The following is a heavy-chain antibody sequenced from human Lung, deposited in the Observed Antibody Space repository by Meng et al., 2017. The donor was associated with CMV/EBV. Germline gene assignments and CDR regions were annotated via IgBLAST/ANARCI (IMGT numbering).Heavy chain of an antibody. CDR2: IYSGGDT. CDR3: ARNSLDYDAFDI. V-gene: IGHV3-53*01. CDR1: GFTVTSNS. Sequence: GGSLRLCCAASGFTVTSNSMTWVRQAPGKGLECVSVIYSGGDTKYANSVKGRFTISSDNSKNTLFLQMNYLKPGDTAVYYCARNSLDYDAFDIWGQGTMVTVSS. J-gene: IGHJ3*02. D-gene: IGHD3-9*01.